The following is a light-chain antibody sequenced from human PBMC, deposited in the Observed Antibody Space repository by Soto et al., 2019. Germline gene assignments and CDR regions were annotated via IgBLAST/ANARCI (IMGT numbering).Light chain of an antibody. CDR2: AAS. CDR1: QSISSY. Sequence: DIQMTQSPSSLSASVGDRVTITCRASQSISSYLNWYQQKPGKAPKLLIYAASSLQSGVPSRFSGRRSGTHFTLTKGSVQPEDLATYYSQQGYSTRYTFGQRTSLE. V-gene: IGKV1-39*01. J-gene: IGKJ2*01. CDR3: QQGYSTRYT.